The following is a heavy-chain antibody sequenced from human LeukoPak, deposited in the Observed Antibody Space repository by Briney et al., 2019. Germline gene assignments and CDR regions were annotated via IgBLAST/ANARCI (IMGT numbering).Heavy chain of an antibody. D-gene: IGHD3-9*01. CDR3: ARAILTGYPTLYAFDI. CDR2: ISGSGGST. V-gene: IGHV3-23*01. Sequence: GGSLRLSCAASGFTFSSYAMSWVRQAPGKGLEWVSAISGSGGSTYYADSVKGRFTISRDNSKNTLYLQMNSLRAEDTAVYYCARAILTGYPTLYAFDIWGQGTMVTVSS. J-gene: IGHJ3*02. CDR1: GFTFSSYA.